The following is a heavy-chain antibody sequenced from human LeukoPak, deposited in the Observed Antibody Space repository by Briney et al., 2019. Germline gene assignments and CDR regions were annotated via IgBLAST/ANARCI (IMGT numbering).Heavy chain of an antibody. Sequence: GGSLRLSCAASGFTFSSYWMHWVRQAPGEGLVWVSRIKSDGSTNYADSVKGRFTISRDNTKNSLYLQMNSLRAEDTAVYYCAVRFDYWGQGILVTVSS. V-gene: IGHV3-74*01. J-gene: IGHJ4*02. CDR2: IKSDGST. D-gene: IGHD3-16*02. CDR1: GFTFSSYW. CDR3: AVRFDY.